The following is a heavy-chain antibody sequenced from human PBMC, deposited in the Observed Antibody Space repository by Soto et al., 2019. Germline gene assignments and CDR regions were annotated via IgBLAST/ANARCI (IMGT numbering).Heavy chain of an antibody. V-gene: IGHV3-30-3*01. CDR1: GFTFSSYA. CDR2: ISYDGSNK. J-gene: IGHJ4*02. CDR3: LARPGQLVQKSDFDY. Sequence: PGGSLRLSCAASGFTFSSYAIHWVRQAPGKGLEWVAVISYDGSNKYYADSVKGQFTISRDNSKNTLYLQMNSLRAEDTAVYYCLARPGQLVQKSDFDYWGQGTLVTVSS. D-gene: IGHD6-6*01.